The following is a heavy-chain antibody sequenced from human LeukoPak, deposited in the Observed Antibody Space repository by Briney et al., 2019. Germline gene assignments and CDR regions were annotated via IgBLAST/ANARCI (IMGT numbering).Heavy chain of an antibody. CDR2: IKQDGSEK. J-gene: IGHJ6*03. V-gene: IGHV3-7*01. Sequence: GGSLRLSCAASGFTFSSYWMSWVRQAPGKGLEWVANIKQDGSEKYYVDSVKGRFTISRDNAKNSLYLQMNSLRAEDTAVYYCARLLREYSSGWFLYHYYFMDVWGKGTTVTVSS. CDR1: GFTFSSYW. D-gene: IGHD6-19*01. CDR3: ARLLREYSSGWFLYHYYFMDV.